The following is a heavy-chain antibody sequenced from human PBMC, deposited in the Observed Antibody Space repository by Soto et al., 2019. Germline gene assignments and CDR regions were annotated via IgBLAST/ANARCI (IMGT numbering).Heavy chain of an antibody. D-gene: IGHD3-10*01. Sequence: SETLSLTCTVSGGSISSYYWSWIRQPPGKGLEWIGYIYNTGSTNYNPSLKSRATISVDTSKSQVSLTLTSMTAADAALYYCARSPNYYYYGFDVWGQGTAVTVSS. V-gene: IGHV4-59*01. CDR1: GGSISSYY. J-gene: IGHJ6*02. CDR2: IYNTGST. CDR3: ARSPNYYYYGFDV.